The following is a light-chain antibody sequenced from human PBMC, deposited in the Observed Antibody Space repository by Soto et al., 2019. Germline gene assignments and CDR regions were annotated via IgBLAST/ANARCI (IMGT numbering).Light chain of an antibody. CDR3: QQRRTWPPLT. V-gene: IGKV3-11*01. CDR1: QSVSNF. J-gene: IGKJ4*01. CDR2: DAF. Sequence: EIVLTQSPATLSLSPGERATLSCRASQSVSNFLAWYQQKPGQAPRLLIYDAFTRATGIPARFSGSGSGTDFALTISSLEPEDFAVYYCQQRRTWPPLTFGGGTKVEIK.